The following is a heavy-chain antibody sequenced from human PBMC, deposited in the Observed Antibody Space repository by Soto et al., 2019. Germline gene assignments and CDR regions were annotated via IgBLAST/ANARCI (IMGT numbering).Heavy chain of an antibody. CDR2: IKSKTDGGTT. CDR1: GFTFSNAW. CDR3: TTEAKLAAAGPSYYYYGMDV. V-gene: IGHV3-15*01. J-gene: IGHJ6*02. Sequence: PGGSLRLSCAASGFTFSNAWMSWVRQAPGKGLEWVGRIKSKTDGGTTDYAAPVKGRFTISRDDSKNTLYLQMNSLKTEDTAVYYCTTEAKLAAAGPSYYYYGMDVWGQGTTVTSP. D-gene: IGHD6-13*01.